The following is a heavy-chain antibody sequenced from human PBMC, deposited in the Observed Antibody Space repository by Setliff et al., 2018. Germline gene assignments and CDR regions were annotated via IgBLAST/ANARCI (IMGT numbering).Heavy chain of an antibody. D-gene: IGHD1-1*01. CDR3: ARTGTYRYFDY. J-gene: IGHJ4*02. CDR1: GGSISSGVYY. V-gene: IGHV4-39*01. Sequence: PSETLSLTCNVSGGSISSGVYYWAWIRQPPGKGLEWIGRIYYRGNTYYNASLKSRLTISVDTSKNQFSLKLRSVTAADTAVYYCARTGTYRYFDYWGQGTQVTVS. CDR2: IYYRGNT.